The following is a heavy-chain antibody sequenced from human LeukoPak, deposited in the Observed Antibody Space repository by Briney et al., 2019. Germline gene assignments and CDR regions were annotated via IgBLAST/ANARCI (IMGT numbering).Heavy chain of an antibody. Sequence: SQTLSLTCTVSGGSISSGDYYWSWIRQPPGKGLEWIGYIYYSGSTYYNPSLKSRVTISVDTSKNQFSLKLSSVTAADTAVYYCARASWGRLEWLLYTNWFDPWGQGTLVTVSS. CDR3: ARASWGRLEWLLYTNWFDP. J-gene: IGHJ5*02. V-gene: IGHV4-30-4*01. D-gene: IGHD3-3*01. CDR1: GGSISSGDYY. CDR2: IYYSGST.